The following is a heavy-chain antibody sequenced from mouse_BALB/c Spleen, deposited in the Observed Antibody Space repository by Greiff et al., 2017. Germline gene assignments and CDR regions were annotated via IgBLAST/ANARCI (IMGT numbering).Heavy chain of an antibody. V-gene: IGHV1-63*01. J-gene: IGHJ2*01. CDR2: IYPGGGYT. D-gene: IGHD2-2*01. CDR3: ARSHGFYFDY. Sequence: QVQLKQSGAELVRPGTSVKISCKASGYTFTNYWLGWVKQRPGHGLEWIGDIYPGGGYTNYNGKFKGKATLTADKSSSTAYMQLSSLTSVDSAVYFCARSHGFYFDYWGQGTTLTVSS. CDR1: GYTFTNYW.